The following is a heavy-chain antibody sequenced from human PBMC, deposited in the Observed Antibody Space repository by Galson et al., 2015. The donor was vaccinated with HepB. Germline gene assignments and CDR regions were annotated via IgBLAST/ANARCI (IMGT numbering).Heavy chain of an antibody. D-gene: IGHD2-2*01. J-gene: IGHJ4*02. CDR1: GATFSSYT. CDR2: IVPIFGSP. V-gene: IGHV1-69*13. CDR3: ARDGSEYQLRGYYFDY. Sequence: SVTVSCKASGATFSSYTFSWVRQAPGQGLEWMGGIVPIFGSPKYAQKFQGRVTITADESTSTAYMELSSLRSEDTAVYFCARDGSEYQLRGYYFDYWGQGTLVTVSS.